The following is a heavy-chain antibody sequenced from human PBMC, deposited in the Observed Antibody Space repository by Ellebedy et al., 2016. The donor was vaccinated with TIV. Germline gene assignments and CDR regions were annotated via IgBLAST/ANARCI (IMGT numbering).Heavy chain of an antibody. CDR2: IFSSGTT. J-gene: IGHJ4*02. Sequence: SETLSLTCTVSGGSITNYYWSWIRQPAGKGLEWIGRIFSSGTTNYNPSLNSRATVSVDTSKNQFSLKLSSVTAADTAMYYCTRGGTSYSDYWGQGTLVTVSS. V-gene: IGHV4-4*07. CDR3: TRGGTSYSDY. D-gene: IGHD1-1*01. CDR1: GGSITNYY.